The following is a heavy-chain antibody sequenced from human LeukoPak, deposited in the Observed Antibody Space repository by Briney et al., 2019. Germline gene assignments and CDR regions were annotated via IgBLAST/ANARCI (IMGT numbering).Heavy chain of an antibody. CDR1: GFTFSNYW. Sequence: GGSLRLSCAASGFTFSNYWMSWVRQAPGKGLEWVSRTNSDGINTSYADAVKGRFTISRDNAKNTLNLQMNSLRAEDTAVYYCARDLGQYYDTSDNWFDPWGQGTLVTVSS. CDR3: ARDLGQYYDTSDNWFDP. J-gene: IGHJ5*02. D-gene: IGHD3-22*01. V-gene: IGHV3-74*01. CDR2: TNSDGINT.